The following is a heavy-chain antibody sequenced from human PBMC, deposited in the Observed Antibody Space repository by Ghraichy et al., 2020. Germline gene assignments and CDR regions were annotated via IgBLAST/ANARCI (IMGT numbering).Heavy chain of an antibody. V-gene: IGHV3-23*01. Sequence: GGRRLSCAASGFTFSSYAMSWVRQAPGKGLEWVSAISGSGGSTYYADSVKGRFTISRDNSKNTLYLQMNSLRAEDTAVYYCAKASSSWYGPYYYGMDVWGQGTTVTVSS. J-gene: IGHJ6*02. CDR3: AKASSSWYGPYYYGMDV. D-gene: IGHD6-13*01. CDR2: ISGSGGST. CDR1: GFTFSSYA.